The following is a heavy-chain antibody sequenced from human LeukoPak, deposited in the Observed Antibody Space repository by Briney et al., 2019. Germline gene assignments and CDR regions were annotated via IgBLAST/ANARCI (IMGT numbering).Heavy chain of an antibody. Sequence: SGPALVKPTQTLTLTCTFSGFSLGTSGMCVSWIRQPPGKALEWLARIDWDDDKYYSTSLKTRLTISKDTSKNQVVLTMTNMDPVDTATYYCARIPHGDYAFDYWGQGTLVTVSS. D-gene: IGHD4-17*01. CDR3: ARIPHGDYAFDY. V-gene: IGHV2-70*11. J-gene: IGHJ4*02. CDR2: IDWDDDK. CDR1: GFSLGTSGMC.